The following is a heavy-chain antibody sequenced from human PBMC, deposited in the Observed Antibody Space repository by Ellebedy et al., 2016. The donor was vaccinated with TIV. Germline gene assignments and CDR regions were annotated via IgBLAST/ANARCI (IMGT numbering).Heavy chain of an antibody. CDR3: ARVPLRKYWYFDL. CDR2: INHSGST. Sequence: SETLSLTCAVYGGSFSGYYWSWIRQPPGKGLEWIGEINHSGSTNYNPSLKSRVTISVDTSKNQFSLKLSSVTAADTAVYYCARVPLRKYWYFDLWGRGTLVTVSS. CDR1: GGSFSGYY. V-gene: IGHV4-34*01. J-gene: IGHJ2*01. D-gene: IGHD3-10*01.